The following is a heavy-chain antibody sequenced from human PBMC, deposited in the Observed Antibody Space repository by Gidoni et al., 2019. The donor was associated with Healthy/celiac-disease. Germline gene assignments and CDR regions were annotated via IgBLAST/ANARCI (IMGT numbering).Heavy chain of an antibody. CDR2: ISSSSSYI. J-gene: IGHJ4*02. V-gene: IGHV3-21*01. Sequence: EVQLVESGGGLVKPGGSLSLSCAASGFTFSSDSMNWVRQAPGKGLGWVSSISSSSSYIYYADSVKGRFTISRDNAKNSLYLQMNSLRAEDTAVYYCARDSDSSVLWYPLIDYWGQGTLVTVSS. CDR3: ARDSDSSVLWYPLIDY. D-gene: IGHD3-10*01. CDR1: GFTFSSDS.